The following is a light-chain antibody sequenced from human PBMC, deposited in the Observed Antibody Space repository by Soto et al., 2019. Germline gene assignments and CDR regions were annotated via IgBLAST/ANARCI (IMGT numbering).Light chain of an antibody. Sequence: QSALTQPRSVSGSPGQSVTTSCTGTNSDVGAYNYVSWYQQHPGKAPKLMLYDVSRRPSGVPDRFSGSKSGNTASLTISGLQAEDEADYYCCSYTSSSIRVFGGGTKVTVL. CDR2: DVS. CDR1: NSDVGAYNY. CDR3: CSYTSSSIRV. V-gene: IGLV2-11*01. J-gene: IGLJ3*02.